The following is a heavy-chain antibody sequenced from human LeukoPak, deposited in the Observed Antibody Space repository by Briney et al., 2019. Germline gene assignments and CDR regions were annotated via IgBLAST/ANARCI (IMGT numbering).Heavy chain of an antibody. CDR1: GYSFTNYI. Sequence: GSSLKISCKASGYSFTNYIIAWVRHRPEKGLECMGSIYPTDSDTRYNPSFQGQVTISVDTSISTAYLQWGSLEASDTAMYYCARHVSPNSWFYFDFWGQGTLVTVSS. CDR2: IYPTDSDT. CDR3: ARHVSPNSWFYFDF. J-gene: IGHJ4*02. V-gene: IGHV5-51*01. D-gene: IGHD6-13*01.